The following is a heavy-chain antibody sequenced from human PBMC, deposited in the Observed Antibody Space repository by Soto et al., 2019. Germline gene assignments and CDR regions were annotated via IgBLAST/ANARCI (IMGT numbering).Heavy chain of an antibody. CDR2: TYYRSKWYN. V-gene: IGHV6-1*01. Sequence: PSQTLSLTCAISGDSVSSNSAAWNWIRQSPSRGLEWLGRTYYRSKWYNDYAVSVKSRITINPDTSKNQFSLQLNSVTPEDTAVYYCARSLALGTAGTKDYYYYGMDVWGQGTTVTVSS. CDR1: GDSVSSNSAA. D-gene: IGHD1-1*01. J-gene: IGHJ6*02. CDR3: ARSLALGTAGTKDYYYYGMDV.